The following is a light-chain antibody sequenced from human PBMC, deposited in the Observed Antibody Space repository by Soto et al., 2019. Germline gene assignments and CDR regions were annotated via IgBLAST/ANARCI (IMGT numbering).Light chain of an antibody. V-gene: IGKV1-5*03. CDR2: KAS. CDR3: QHYNNWPRT. Sequence: DIQMTQSPSTLSASVGDRVTITCRASQSISSWLAWYQQKPGKAPKLLIYKASSLESGVPSRFSGSGSGTEFTLTISSLQPDDFAVYYCQHYNNWPRTFGQGTKVEIK. CDR1: QSISSW. J-gene: IGKJ1*01.